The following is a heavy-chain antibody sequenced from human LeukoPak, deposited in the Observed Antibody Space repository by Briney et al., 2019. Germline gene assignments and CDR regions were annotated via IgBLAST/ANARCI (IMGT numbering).Heavy chain of an antibody. D-gene: IGHD6-19*01. CDR2: ISAYNGNT. Sequence: GASVKVSCKASGYTFTSYGISWVRQAPGQGLEWMGWISAYNGNTNYAQKLQGRVTMTTDTSTSTAYMELRGLRSDDTAVYYCARTETTRSGIAGAGSWFDPWGQGTLVTVSS. CDR1: GYTFTSYG. CDR3: ARTETTRSGIAGAGSWFDP. J-gene: IGHJ5*02. V-gene: IGHV1-18*01.